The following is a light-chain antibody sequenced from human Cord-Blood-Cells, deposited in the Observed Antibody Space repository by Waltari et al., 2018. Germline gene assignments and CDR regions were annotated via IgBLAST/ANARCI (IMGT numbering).Light chain of an antibody. Sequence: EIVLTQSPGTLSLSPGETATLSCRASTSVSSSYLAWYQQTPGQAPRLLSYGASSRATGIPERFSGSGSGTDFTLTISRLEPEDFAVYYCQQYGSSPWTFGQGTKVEIK. CDR3: QQYGSSPWT. CDR1: TSVSSSY. V-gene: IGKV3-20*01. J-gene: IGKJ1*01. CDR2: GAS.